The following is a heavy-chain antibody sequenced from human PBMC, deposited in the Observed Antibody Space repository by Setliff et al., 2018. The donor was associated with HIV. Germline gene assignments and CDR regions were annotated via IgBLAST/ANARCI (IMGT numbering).Heavy chain of an antibody. D-gene: IGHD2-21*02. CDR3: ARARLQGIVTAVGPRDNCLDP. Sequence: ASVKVSCKASGYTFTSYGIGWVRQAPGQGLEWMGWISAYNGNTNYAQKLQGRVTMTTDTSTSTAYMELRSLRSDDTAVYYCARARLQGIVTAVGPRDNCLDPWGQGTRVTVSS. CDR1: GYTFTSYG. J-gene: IGHJ5*02. V-gene: IGHV1-18*01. CDR2: ISAYNGNT.